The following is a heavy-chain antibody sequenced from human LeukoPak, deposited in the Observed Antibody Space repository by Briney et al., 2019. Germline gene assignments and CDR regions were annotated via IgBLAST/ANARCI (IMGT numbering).Heavy chain of an antibody. Sequence: ASVKVSCKASGYTFTSYGISWVRQAPGQGLEWMGWISACNGNTNYAQKLQGRVTMTTDTSTSTAYMELRSLRSDDTAVYYCARDFFFGAGYYMSYWGQGTLVTVSS. CDR2: ISACNGNT. D-gene: IGHD3-22*01. CDR3: ARDFFFGAGYYMSY. J-gene: IGHJ4*02. V-gene: IGHV1-18*01. CDR1: GYTFTSYG.